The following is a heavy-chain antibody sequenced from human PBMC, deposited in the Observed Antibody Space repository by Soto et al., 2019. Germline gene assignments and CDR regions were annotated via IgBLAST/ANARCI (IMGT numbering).Heavy chain of an antibody. V-gene: IGHV1-2*02. J-gene: IGHJ3*02. CDR3: ARERDTVVVPAATRQDDAFDI. Sequence: ASVKVSCKASNYTFTTYGISWVRQAPGQGLEWMGWINANSGGTSYAQKFQGRVTMTRDTSISTAYMELSRLRSDDTAVYYCARERDTVVVPAATRQDDAFDIWGQGTMVTVSS. CDR2: INANSGGT. CDR1: NYTFTTYG. D-gene: IGHD2-2*01.